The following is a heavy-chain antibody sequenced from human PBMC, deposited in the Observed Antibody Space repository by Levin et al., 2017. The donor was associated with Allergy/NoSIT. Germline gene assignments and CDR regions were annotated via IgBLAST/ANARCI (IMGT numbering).Heavy chain of an antibody. Sequence: PGGSLRLSCAASGFTFSDYYMSWIRQAPGKGLEWVSYISSSGSTIYYADSVKGRFTISRDNAKNSLYLQMNSLRAEDTAVYYCASQSYSRYYYYYGMDVWGQGTTVTVSS. V-gene: IGHV3-11*01. D-gene: IGHD6-13*01. J-gene: IGHJ6*02. CDR3: ASQSYSRYYYYYGMDV. CDR1: GFTFSDYY. CDR2: ISSSGSTI.